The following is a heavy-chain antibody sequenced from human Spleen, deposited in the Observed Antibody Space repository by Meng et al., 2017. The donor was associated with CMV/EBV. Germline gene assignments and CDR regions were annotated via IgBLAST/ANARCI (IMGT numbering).Heavy chain of an antibody. D-gene: IGHD4/OR15-4a*01. J-gene: IGHJ3*02. Sequence: GESLKISCAASGFTVSSNYMSWVRQAPGKGLEWVSIIYSGGSTYYADSVKGRFTISRDNAKNTLYLQMNSLRAEDTAVYYCAREVLRGAFDIWGQGTMVTVSS. V-gene: IGHV3-66*01. CDR1: GFTVSSNY. CDR2: IYSGGST. CDR3: AREVLRGAFDI.